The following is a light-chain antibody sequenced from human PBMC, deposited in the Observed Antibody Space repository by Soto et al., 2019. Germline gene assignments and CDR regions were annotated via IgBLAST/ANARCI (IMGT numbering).Light chain of an antibody. CDR3: QQYIRWPLT. J-gene: IGKJ4*01. Sequence: EIVMTPSPATLSVSPGERATLSCRASQSVSSNLAWYQQKPGQAPSLLIYGASTRATGTPARFSGSGSGTEFTLTISSLQSEDFAVYYCQQYIRWPLTFGGGTKVDIK. CDR2: GAS. CDR1: QSVSSN. V-gene: IGKV3-15*01.